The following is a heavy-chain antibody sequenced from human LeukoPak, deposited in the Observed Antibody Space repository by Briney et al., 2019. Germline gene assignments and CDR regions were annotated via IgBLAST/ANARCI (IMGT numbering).Heavy chain of an antibody. V-gene: IGHV4-34*01. J-gene: IGHJ4*02. CDR2: INHSGST. D-gene: IGHD6-19*01. Sequence: PSETLSLICAVYGGSFSGYYWSWIRQPPGKGLEWIGEINHSGSTNYNPSLKSRVTISVDTSKNQFSLKLSSVTAADTAVYYCARDWYQWLLDYWGQGTLVTVSS. CDR1: GGSFSGYY. CDR3: ARDWYQWLLDY.